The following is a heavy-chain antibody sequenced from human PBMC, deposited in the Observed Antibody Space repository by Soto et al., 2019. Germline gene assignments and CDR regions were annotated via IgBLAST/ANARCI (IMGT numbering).Heavy chain of an antibody. CDR1: GFTFSNYW. D-gene: IGHD1-7*01. CDR2: MNQDGSER. J-gene: IGHJ4*02. V-gene: IGHV3-7*01. CDR3: TRDRSGTMLF. Sequence: EVQLVESGGGLVQPGGSLRLSCTASGFTFSNYWMSWVRQAPGEGLEWVANMNQDGSERYYVDSVKGRFTISRDNAKNSLYLQVSSLIAEDTAIYYCTRDRSGTMLFWGQGTLVTVSS.